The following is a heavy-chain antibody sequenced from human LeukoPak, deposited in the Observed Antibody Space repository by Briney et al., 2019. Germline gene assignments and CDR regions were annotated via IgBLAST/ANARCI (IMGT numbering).Heavy chain of an antibody. D-gene: IGHD2-21*02. CDR1: GGSINSGGYY. J-gene: IGHJ6*02. CDR2: IYYSGST. Sequence: PSQTLSLTCTVSGGSINSGGYYWSWVRQHPGKGLEWIGYIYYSGSTYYNPSLKSRVTISVDTSKNQFSLKLSSVTAADTAVYYCARADLCGGDCYSPRYYYYYGMDVWGQGTTVTVSS. CDR3: ARADLCGGDCYSPRYYYYYGMDV. V-gene: IGHV4-31*03.